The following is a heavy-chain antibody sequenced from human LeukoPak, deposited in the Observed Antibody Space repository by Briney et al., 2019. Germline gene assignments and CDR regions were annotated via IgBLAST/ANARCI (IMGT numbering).Heavy chain of an antibody. CDR1: GFSFSTYG. V-gene: IGHV3-7*01. CDR2: IKQDGSDK. D-gene: IGHD4-11*01. J-gene: IGHJ6*03. CDR3: AREKGNYDGYYNYYMDV. Sequence: GGSLRLSCAASGFSFSTYGIHWVRQAPGKGLEWVANIKQDGSDKYYVDSVKGRFTISRDNAKNSLYLQMNSLRAEDTAVYYCAREKGNYDGYYNYYMDVWGKGTTVTVSS.